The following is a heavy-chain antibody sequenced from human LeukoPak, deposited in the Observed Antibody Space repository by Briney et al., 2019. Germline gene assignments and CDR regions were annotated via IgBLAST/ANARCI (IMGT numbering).Heavy chain of an antibody. CDR1: GGSVSSNSYY. V-gene: IGHV4-39*01. Sequence: SETLSLTCTVSGGSVSSNSYYWAWIRQPPGKGLEWIGSIYYSGSTYYSPSLKSRVTISVDTSKNQFSLKLSSVTAADTAVYYCARRAGDGYKSYFDYWGQGTLVTVSS. D-gene: IGHD5-24*01. J-gene: IGHJ4*02. CDR2: IYYSGST. CDR3: ARRAGDGYKSYFDY.